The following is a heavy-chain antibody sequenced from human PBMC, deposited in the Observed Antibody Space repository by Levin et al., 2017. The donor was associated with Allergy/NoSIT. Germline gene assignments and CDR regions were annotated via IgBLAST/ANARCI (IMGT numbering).Heavy chain of an antibody. CDR3: ARQAVNPTTLYYYGSGSLWWFDP. D-gene: IGHD3-10*01. Sequence: SETLSLTCTVSGGSISSSSYYWGWIRQPPGKGLEWIGSIYYSGSTYYNPSLKSRVTISVDTSKNQFSLKLSSVTAADTAVYYCARQAVNPTTLYYYGSGSLWWFDPWGQGTLVTVSS. V-gene: IGHV4-39*01. J-gene: IGHJ5*02. CDR1: GGSISSSSYY. CDR2: IYYSGST.